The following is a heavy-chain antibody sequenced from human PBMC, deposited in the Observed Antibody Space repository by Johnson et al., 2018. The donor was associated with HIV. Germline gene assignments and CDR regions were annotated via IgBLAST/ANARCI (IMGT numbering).Heavy chain of an antibody. J-gene: IGHJ3*02. V-gene: IGHV3-66*01. CDR1: GFTVSTNY. D-gene: IGHD5-18*01. CDR3: ARAYTYGAFDI. Sequence: MQLVESGGGLVQPGGSLRLSCAASGFTVSTNYMSWIRKAPGKGLEWVSVIYSGDTTYYAGSVKGRFTISRDNSKNTLYLQMNSLRVDDTAIYYCARAYTYGAFDIWGQGTMVTVSS. CDR2: IYSGDTT.